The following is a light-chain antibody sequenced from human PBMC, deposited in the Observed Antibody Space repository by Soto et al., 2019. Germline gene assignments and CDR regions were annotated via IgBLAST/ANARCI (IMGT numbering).Light chain of an antibody. CDR3: QHSGNSHGT. V-gene: IGKV3-20*01. Sequence: EIVLYQYPGTLSLSPGERATLSCRASQTISSRYLTWYQQKPGQVPRLLIYGASSRATGIPDRFSGSGSGTDFTLTISRLEHEDVAVYYCQHSGNSHGTFGQGTKVDI. CDR1: QTISSRY. J-gene: IGKJ1*01. CDR2: GAS.